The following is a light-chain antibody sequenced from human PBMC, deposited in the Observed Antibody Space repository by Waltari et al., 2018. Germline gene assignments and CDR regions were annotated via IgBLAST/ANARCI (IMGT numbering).Light chain of an antibody. CDR2: DVS. Sequence: QSALTQPASVSGSPGQSITISCTGTSSDVDGYDSVSWYQQTPGKAPKRMIYDVSNRPSGVSNRFSGSKSGNTASLTISGLQAEDEGDYYCSSYTSSSTPSVVFGGGTKLTVL. CDR1: SSDVDGYDS. V-gene: IGLV2-14*03. J-gene: IGLJ2*01. CDR3: SSYTSSSTPSVV.